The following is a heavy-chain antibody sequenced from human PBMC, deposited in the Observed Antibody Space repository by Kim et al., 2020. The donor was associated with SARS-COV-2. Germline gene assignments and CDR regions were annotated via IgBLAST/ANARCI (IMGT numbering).Heavy chain of an antibody. J-gene: IGHJ4*02. CDR1: GFTFNNYG. V-gene: IGHV3-30*18. D-gene: IGHD1-26*01. CDR2: ISYDGSNK. Sequence: GGSLRLSCAASGFTFNNYGMHWVRQAPGKGLEWVAVISYDGSNKYYADSVKGRFTISRDNSKNTLYLQMNSLRIEDTAVYYCAKSFSGSYFGYDYWGQGTLVNVSS. CDR3: AKSFSGSYFGYDY.